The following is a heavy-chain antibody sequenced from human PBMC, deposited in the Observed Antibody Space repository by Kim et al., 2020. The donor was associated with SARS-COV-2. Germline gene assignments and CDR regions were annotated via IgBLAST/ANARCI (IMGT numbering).Heavy chain of an antibody. CDR2: INPNSGGT. D-gene: IGHD6-19*01. J-gene: IGHJ6*02. Sequence: ASVKVSCKASGYTFTGYYMHWVRQAPGQGLEWMGWINPNSGGTNYAQKFQGRVTMTRDTSISTAYMELSRLRSDDTAVYYCAREPYSSGWYYYYYGMDVWGQGTTVTVSS. CDR1: GYTFTGYY. CDR3: AREPYSSGWYYYYYGMDV. V-gene: IGHV1-2*02.